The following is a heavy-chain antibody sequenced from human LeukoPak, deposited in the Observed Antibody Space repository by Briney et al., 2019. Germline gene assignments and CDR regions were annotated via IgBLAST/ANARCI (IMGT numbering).Heavy chain of an antibody. D-gene: IGHD6-13*01. CDR1: GYTFTSYY. V-gene: IGHV1-18*04. CDR3: ARPPSTSEPAAGSFDY. Sequence: GASVKVSCKASGYTFTSYYMHWVRQAPGQGLEWMGWISAYNGNTNYAQKLQGRVTMTTDTSTSTAYMELRSLRSDDTAVYYCARPPSTSEPAAGSFDYWGQGTLVTVSS. CDR2: ISAYNGNT. J-gene: IGHJ4*02.